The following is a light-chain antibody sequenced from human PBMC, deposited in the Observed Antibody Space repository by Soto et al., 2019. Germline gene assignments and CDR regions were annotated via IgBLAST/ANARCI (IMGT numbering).Light chain of an antibody. CDR1: SGDIGGYDY. J-gene: IGLJ3*02. CDR3: LLYYAGAQV. CDR2: EVT. Sequence: QSALTQPPSASGSPGQSVTISCTGTSGDIGGYDYVSWYQQHPGKAPKLMIYEVTKRPLGVPDRFSGSKSGNTASLTVSGLQAEDEADYYCLLYYAGAQVFGGGTKLTVL. V-gene: IGLV2-8*01.